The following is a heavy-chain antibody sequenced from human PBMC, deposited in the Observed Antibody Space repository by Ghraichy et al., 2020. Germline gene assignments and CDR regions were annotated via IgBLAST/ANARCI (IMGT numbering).Heavy chain of an antibody. V-gene: IGHV4-59*01. CDR3: AREPIEMALDY. D-gene: IGHD5-24*01. Sequence: SETLSLTCTVSGGSISSYYWSWIRQPPGKGLEWIGYIYYSGSTNYNPSLKSRVTISVDTSKNQFSLKLSSVTAADTAVYYCAREPIEMALDYWGQGTLVTVSS. J-gene: IGHJ4*02. CDR1: GGSISSYY. CDR2: IYYSGST.